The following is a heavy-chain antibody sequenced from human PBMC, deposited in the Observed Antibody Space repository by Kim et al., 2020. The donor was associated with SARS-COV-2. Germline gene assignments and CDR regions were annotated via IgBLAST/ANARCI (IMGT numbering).Heavy chain of an antibody. V-gene: IGHV5-51*01. CDR3: ARPAYDYVGGMDV. Sequence: GESLKISCKGSGYSFTRYWLGWVRQMPGKGLEWMGIIYPGDSDTRYSPSFQGQITISADKSISTAYLQWSSLKASDTAMYYCARPAYDYVGGMDVWGQGTTVTVSS. CDR1: GYSFTRYW. J-gene: IGHJ6*02. D-gene: IGHD3-16*01. CDR2: IYPGDSDT.